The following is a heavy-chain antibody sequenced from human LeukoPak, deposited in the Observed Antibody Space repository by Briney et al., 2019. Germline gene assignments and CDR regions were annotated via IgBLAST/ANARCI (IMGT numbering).Heavy chain of an antibody. J-gene: IGHJ4*02. V-gene: IGHV1-46*01. CDR2: INPSSGST. Sequence: ASVKVSCKASGYTFTNYNMHWVRQAPGQGPEWMGIINPSSGSTRYAQEFQGRLTLTKDTSTSTVYMELSRLRSEDTAVYYCARDEQDEGTTTHQFDYWGQGTLVTVSS. CDR3: ARDEQDEGTTTHQFDY. D-gene: IGHD1-7*01. CDR1: GYTFTNYN.